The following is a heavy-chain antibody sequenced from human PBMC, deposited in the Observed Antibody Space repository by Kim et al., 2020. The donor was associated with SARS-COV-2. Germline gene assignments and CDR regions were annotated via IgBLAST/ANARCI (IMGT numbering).Heavy chain of an antibody. D-gene: IGHD2-15*01. V-gene: IGHV1-69*13. Sequence: SVKVSCKASGGTFSSYAISWVRQAPGQGLEWMGGIIPIFGTANYAQKFQGRVTITADESTSTAYMELSSLRSEDTAVYYCARGVVVVAAHRASYYYGMDVWGQGTTVTVSS. CDR2: IIPIFGTA. J-gene: IGHJ6*02. CDR3: ARGVVVVAAHRASYYYGMDV. CDR1: GGTFSSYA.